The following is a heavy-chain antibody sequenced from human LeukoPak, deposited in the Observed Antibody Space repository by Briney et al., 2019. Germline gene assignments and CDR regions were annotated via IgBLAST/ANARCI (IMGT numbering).Heavy chain of an antibody. CDR3: ARVIPMVRGPNLPDY. V-gene: IGHV3-30*04. J-gene: IGHJ4*02. CDR1: GFTFSSYA. CDR2: ISYDGSNK. Sequence: EGSLRLSCAASGFTFSSYAMRWVRQAPGKGLEWVAVISYDGSNKDYADSVKGRFTISRDNSKNTLYLQMNSLRAEDTAVYYCARVIPMVRGPNLPDYWGQGTLVTVSS. D-gene: IGHD3-10*01.